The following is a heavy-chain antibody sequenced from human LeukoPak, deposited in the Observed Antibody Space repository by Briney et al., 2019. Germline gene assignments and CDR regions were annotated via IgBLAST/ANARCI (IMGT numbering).Heavy chain of an antibody. CDR1: GFTFSSYG. CDR3: ARETYYYGSGSYYRYYYYGMDV. CDR2: IWYDGSNK. V-gene: IGHV3-33*01. D-gene: IGHD3-10*01. J-gene: IGHJ6*02. Sequence: GSLRLSCAASGFTFSSYGMHWVRQAPGKGLEWVAVIWYDGSNKYYADSVKGRFTISRDNSKNTLYLQMNSLRAEDTAVYYCARETYYYGSGSYYRYYYYGMDVWGQGTTVTVSS.